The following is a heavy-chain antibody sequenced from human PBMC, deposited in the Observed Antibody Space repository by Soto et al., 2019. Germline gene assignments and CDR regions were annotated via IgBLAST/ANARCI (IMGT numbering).Heavy chain of an antibody. CDR1: GFTFSSYA. V-gene: IGHV3-30-3*01. CDR3: ARAPYPYYYDSSGYYFGHYFDY. J-gene: IGHJ4*02. CDR2: ISYDGSNK. D-gene: IGHD3-22*01. Sequence: GGSLRLSCAASGFTFSSYAMHWVRQAPGKGLEWVAVISYDGSNKYYADSVKGRFTISRDNSKNTLYLQMNSLRAEDTAVYYCARAPYPYYYDSSGYYFGHYFDYWGQGTLVTVSS.